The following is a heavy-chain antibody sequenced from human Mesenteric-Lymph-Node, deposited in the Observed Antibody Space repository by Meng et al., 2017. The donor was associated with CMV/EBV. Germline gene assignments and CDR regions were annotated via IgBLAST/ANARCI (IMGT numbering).Heavy chain of an antibody. V-gene: IGHV3-53*01. CDR3: ARMGSGYYGSGSYALDY. J-gene: IGHJ4*02. CDR2: IYSGGST. CDR1: GFTVSSHY. D-gene: IGHD3-10*01. Sequence: GESLKISCAASGFTVSSHYMSWVRQAPGKGLEWVSVIYSGGSTYYADSVKGRFTISRDNSKNTLYLQMNSLRAEDTAVYYCARMGSGYYGSGSYALDYWGQGTLVTVSS.